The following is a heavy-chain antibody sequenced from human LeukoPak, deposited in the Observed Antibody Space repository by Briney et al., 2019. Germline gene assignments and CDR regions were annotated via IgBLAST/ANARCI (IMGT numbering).Heavy chain of an antibody. Sequence: GGSLRLSCAASGFTFSSYVMHWVRQAPGKGLEWVAVISYDGSNKYHADSVKGRFTISRDNSKNTLYLQMNSLRAEDTAVYYCAKDRYYYDSSGFQFDYWGQGTLVTVSS. CDR1: GFTFSSYV. D-gene: IGHD3-22*01. J-gene: IGHJ4*02. CDR2: ISYDGSNK. V-gene: IGHV3-30*18. CDR3: AKDRYYYDSSGFQFDY.